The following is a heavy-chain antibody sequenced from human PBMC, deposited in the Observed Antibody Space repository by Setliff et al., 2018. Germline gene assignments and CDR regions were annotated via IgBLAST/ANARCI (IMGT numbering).Heavy chain of an antibody. CDR1: GFTFSSYW. Sequence: GGSLRLSCAASGFTFSSYWMSWVRQAPGKGLEWVANIKQDGSEKYYVDSVKGRFTISRDNAKNSLYLQMSSLRAEDTAVYYCARDHAYGSRFYYYYYGMDVWGQGTTVTVSS. CDR3: ARDHAYGSRFYYYYYGMDV. D-gene: IGHD3-10*01. V-gene: IGHV3-7*01. CDR2: IKQDGSEK. J-gene: IGHJ6*02.